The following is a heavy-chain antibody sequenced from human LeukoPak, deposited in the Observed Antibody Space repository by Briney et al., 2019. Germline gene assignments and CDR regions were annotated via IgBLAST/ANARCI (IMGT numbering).Heavy chain of an antibody. D-gene: IGHD1-7*01. CDR1: GFTFSSYA. V-gene: IGHV3-48*04. Sequence: GGSLRLSCAASGFTFSSYAMSWVRQAPGKGLEWVSAISSSSSTLYYADSVKGRFTISRDNAKNSLYLQMNSLRAEDTAVYYCARVKRTGTTNYYYYMDVWGKGTTVTVSS. CDR2: ISSSSSTL. CDR3: ARVKRTGTTNYYYYMDV. J-gene: IGHJ6*03.